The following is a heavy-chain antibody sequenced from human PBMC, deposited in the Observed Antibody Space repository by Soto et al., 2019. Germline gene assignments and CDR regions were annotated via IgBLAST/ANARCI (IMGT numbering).Heavy chain of an antibody. CDR3: ASDTHIAARPYYYYGMDV. Sequence: ASVKVSCKASGGTFSSYAISWVRQAPGQGLEWMGGIIPIFGTANYAQKFQGRVTITADESTTTAYMELSSLRYKDTAAYSCASDTHIAARPYYYYGMDVWGQGPTVTVAS. CDR1: GGTFSSYA. CDR2: IIPIFGTA. J-gene: IGHJ6*02. V-gene: IGHV1-69*13. D-gene: IGHD6-6*01.